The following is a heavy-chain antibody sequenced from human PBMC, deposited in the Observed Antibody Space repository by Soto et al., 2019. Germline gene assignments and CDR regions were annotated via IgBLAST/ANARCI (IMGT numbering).Heavy chain of an antibody. J-gene: IGHJ6*02. Sequence: TLSLTCTVSGGSISSGDYYWSWIRQPPGRGLEWIGYIYYSGSTYYNPSLKSRVTISVDTSKNQFSLKLSSVTAADTAVYYCARVTTVTNTDYYYSGMDVWGQGTTVTVSS. V-gene: IGHV4-30-4*01. CDR2: IYYSGST. D-gene: IGHD4-17*01. CDR3: ARVTTVTNTDYYYSGMDV. CDR1: GGSISSGDYY.